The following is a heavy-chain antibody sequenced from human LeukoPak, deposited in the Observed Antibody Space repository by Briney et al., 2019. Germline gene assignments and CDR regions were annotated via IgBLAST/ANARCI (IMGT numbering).Heavy chain of an antibody. CDR1: GFTFSSYW. D-gene: IGHD6-6*01. Sequence: QTGGSLRLSCAASGFTFSSYWMHWVRQAPGKGLVWVSRINTDGSSTSYADSVKGRFTISRDNAKNTLYLQMNSLRAEDTAVYYCARDEASSPLGYWGQGTLVTVSS. CDR3: ARDEASSPLGY. J-gene: IGHJ4*02. V-gene: IGHV3-74*01. CDR2: INTDGSST.